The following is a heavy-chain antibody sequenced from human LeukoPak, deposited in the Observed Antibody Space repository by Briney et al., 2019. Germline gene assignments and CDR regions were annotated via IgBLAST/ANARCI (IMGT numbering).Heavy chain of an antibody. V-gene: IGHV1-69*04. CDR2: IIPILGIA. Sequence: SVKVSCKASGGTFSSYAISWVRQAPGQGLEWMGRIIPILGIANYAQKFQGRVTMTTDTSTSTAYMELRSLRSDDTAVYYCARVRVSSPMDVWGKGTTVTVSS. J-gene: IGHJ6*03. CDR1: GGTFSSYA. D-gene: IGHD1-26*01. CDR3: ARVRVSSPMDV.